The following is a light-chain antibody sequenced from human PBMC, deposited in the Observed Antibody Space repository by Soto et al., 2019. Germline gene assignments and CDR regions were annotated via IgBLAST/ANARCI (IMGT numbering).Light chain of an antibody. Sequence: DIQLTQSPSSLSSSVGDRVTITCRASQTISSWLAWYQQRPGKAPKFLIYDASSLESGVPSRFSGSGSGTEFTLTISNLQPDDFATYYCQQYDNYPLTFGGGTKVDI. CDR2: DAS. CDR3: QQYDNYPLT. V-gene: IGKV1-5*01. J-gene: IGKJ4*01. CDR1: QTISSW.